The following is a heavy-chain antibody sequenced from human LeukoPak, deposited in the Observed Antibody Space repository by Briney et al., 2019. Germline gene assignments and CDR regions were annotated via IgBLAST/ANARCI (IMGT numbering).Heavy chain of an antibody. J-gene: IGHJ4*02. CDR1: GFTFSSYA. Sequence: GRSLRLSCAASGFTFSSYAMHWVRQAPGKGLEWVAVISYDGSNKYYADSVKGRFTISRDNSENTLYLQMNSLRAEDTAVYYCARDRHSSGWIGYWGQGTLVTVSS. V-gene: IGHV3-30*04. CDR2: ISYDGSNK. CDR3: ARDRHSSGWIGY. D-gene: IGHD6-19*01.